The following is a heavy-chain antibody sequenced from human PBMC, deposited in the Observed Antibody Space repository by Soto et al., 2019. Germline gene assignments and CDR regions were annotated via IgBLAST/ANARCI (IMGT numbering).Heavy chain of an antibody. J-gene: IGHJ6*02. CDR3: AKWEGLGSDYYYYAMDV. Sequence: PSETLSLTCTVSGGSIISGGYYFSCIGQHPWMGLEWIGYIYHSGSTYYNPSLQSRVTISVDTSKSQFSLKLSSVTAADTAVYYCAKWEGLGSDYYYYAMDVWGQGTTVTVSS. V-gene: IGHV4-31*03. D-gene: IGHD1-26*01. CDR1: GGSIISGGYY. CDR2: IYHSGST.